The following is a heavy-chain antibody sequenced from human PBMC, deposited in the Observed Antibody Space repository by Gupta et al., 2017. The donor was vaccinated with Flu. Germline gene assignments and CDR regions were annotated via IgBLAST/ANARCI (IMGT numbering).Heavy chain of an antibody. J-gene: IGHJ4*01. V-gene: IGHV4-38-2*01. Sequence: QVQLQESGPGLVKPSETLSLTCAVSGYSISSGYYWGWIRQPPGKGLEWIGSIYHSGSTDDNPALKSRVTIAVDTAKYQFSMKMGFVTAADTSVYYDASGDSYGWVDYGGHGTMVTVYS. D-gene: IGHD5-18*01. CDR1: GYSISSGYY. CDR2: IYHSGST. CDR3: ASGDSYGWVDY.